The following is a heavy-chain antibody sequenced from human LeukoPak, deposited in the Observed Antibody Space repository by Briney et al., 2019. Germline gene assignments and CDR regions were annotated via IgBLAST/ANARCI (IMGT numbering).Heavy chain of an antibody. CDR3: AKRPSDYGDYVTYFDY. CDR2: ISDDGRNK. V-gene: IGHV3-30*18. D-gene: IGHD4-17*01. Sequence: QSGGSLRLSCAASGFSFISYGMHWVRQAPGKGLEWVGVISDDGRNKNYADSVKGRFTISRDNSKDTLYLQMNSLRDEDTAVYSCAKRPSDYGDYVTYFDYWGQGTLVTVSS. CDR1: GFSFISYG. J-gene: IGHJ4*02.